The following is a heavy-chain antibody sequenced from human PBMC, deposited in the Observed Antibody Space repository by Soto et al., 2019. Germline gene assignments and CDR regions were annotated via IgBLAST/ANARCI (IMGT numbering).Heavy chain of an antibody. CDR1: GGSISTSSYH. J-gene: IGHJ4*02. CDR3: ARGLITGSHYSGGWYYFDS. CDR2: INHSGSA. V-gene: IGHV4-39*07. D-gene: IGHD6-19*01. Sequence: SETLSLTCTVSGGSISTSSYHWAWIRQPPGKGLQWIGQINHSGSAYYNPSLKSRVTISQHTSNSQFSLELSSVTAADTAVYFCARGLITGSHYSGGWYYFDSWGQGTQVT.